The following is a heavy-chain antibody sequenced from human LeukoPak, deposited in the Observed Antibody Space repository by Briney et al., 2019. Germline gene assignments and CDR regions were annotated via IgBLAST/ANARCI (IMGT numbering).Heavy chain of an antibody. J-gene: IGHJ3*02. D-gene: IGHD2-15*01. Sequence: ASVKVSCKASGYTFTSYGISWVRQAPGRGLEWMGWISVYNGNTNYAQKLQGRVTMTTDTSTSTAYMGLRSLRSDDTAVYYCASPYCSGGTCYAHDAFGIWGQGTMVTVSS. CDR3: ASPYCSGGTCYAHDAFGI. CDR1: GYTFTSYG. CDR2: ISVYNGNT. V-gene: IGHV1-18*01.